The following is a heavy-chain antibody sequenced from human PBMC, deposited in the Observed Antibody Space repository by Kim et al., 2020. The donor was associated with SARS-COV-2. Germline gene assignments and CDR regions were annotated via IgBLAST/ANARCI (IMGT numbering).Heavy chain of an antibody. J-gene: IGHJ4*02. D-gene: IGHD2-15*01. Sequence: SLKSRVTISVDTSKNQFSRKLSSVTAADTAVYYCASTEGEVVVAAAQFDYWGQGTLVTVSS. V-gene: IGHV4-34*01. CDR3: ASTEGEVVVAAAQFDY.